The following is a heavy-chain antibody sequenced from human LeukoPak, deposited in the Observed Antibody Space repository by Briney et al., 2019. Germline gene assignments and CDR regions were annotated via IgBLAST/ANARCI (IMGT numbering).Heavy chain of an antibody. D-gene: IGHD3-9*01. V-gene: IGHV3-48*01. CDR1: GFTYSSYS. J-gene: IGHJ6*02. CDR2: ISSSSSTI. CDR3: ARPRNDILSGFHYYYGMDV. Sequence: GGSLRLSCAATGFTYSSYSMNWVRQAPGKGLEWVTYISSSSSTIYYADSVKGRFTISRDNAKNSLYLQMNSLRAEDTAVYYCARPRNDILSGFHYYYGMDVWGQGTTVTVSS.